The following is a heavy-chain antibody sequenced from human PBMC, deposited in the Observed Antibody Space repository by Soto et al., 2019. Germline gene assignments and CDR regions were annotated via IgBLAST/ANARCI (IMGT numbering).Heavy chain of an antibody. J-gene: IGHJ6*03. Sequence: GGSLRLSCTASGFTFGDYAMSWFRQAPGKGLEWVGFIRSKAYGGTTEYAASVKGRFTISRDDSKSIAYLQMNSLKTEDTAVYYCTSQRPNYGSGGDYYYYMDVWGKGTTVTVSS. CDR2: IRSKAYGGTT. CDR1: GFTFGDYA. CDR3: TSQRPNYGSGGDYYYYMDV. D-gene: IGHD3-10*01. V-gene: IGHV3-49*03.